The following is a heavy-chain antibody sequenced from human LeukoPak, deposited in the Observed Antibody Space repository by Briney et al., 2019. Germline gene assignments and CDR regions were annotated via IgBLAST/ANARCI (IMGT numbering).Heavy chain of an antibody. CDR3: AKAMSTDHYDSRGFYRVDFDS. Sequence: GGSLRLSRAASGFTFSTYAMSWVRQAPGKGLEWVSALTNSGGSGGVTYYADSVKGRFIISRDNSKSTLYLQLSSLRAEDTAVYYCAKAMSTDHYDSRGFYRVDFDSWGQGTLVTVSS. V-gene: IGHV3-23*01. CDR1: GFTFSTYA. D-gene: IGHD3-22*01. J-gene: IGHJ4*02. CDR2: LTNSGGSGGVT.